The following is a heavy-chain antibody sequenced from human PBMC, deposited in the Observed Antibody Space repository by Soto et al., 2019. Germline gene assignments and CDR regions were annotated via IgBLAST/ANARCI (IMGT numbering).Heavy chain of an antibody. V-gene: IGHV4-39*01. Sequence: SETLSLTCTVSGGSISSSSYYWGWIRQPPGKGLEWIGSIYYSGSTYYNPSLKSRVTISVDTSKNQFSLKLSSVTAADTAVYYCARLLAAAEKHYFDYWGQGTLVTVSS. CDR2: IYYSGST. D-gene: IGHD6-13*01. CDR1: GGSISSSSYY. CDR3: ARLLAAAEKHYFDY. J-gene: IGHJ4*02.